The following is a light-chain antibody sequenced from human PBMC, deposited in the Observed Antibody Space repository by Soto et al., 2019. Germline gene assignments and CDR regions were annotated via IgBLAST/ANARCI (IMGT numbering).Light chain of an antibody. V-gene: IGKV1-12*01. CDR1: QGINNW. CDR3: KQSSAFPLT. CDR2: AVS. J-gene: IGKJ4*01. Sequence: DIQMTQSPSSVSASVGDRVTITCRASQGINNWLAWYKQKPGKAPELLIYAVSYLQSGVPSRFSGSGSGTDFTLSSSSLQPEDFATYFCKQSSAFPLTFGGGTKVEIK.